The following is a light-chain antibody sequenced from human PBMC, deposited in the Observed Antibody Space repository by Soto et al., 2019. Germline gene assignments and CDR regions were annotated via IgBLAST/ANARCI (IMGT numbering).Light chain of an antibody. CDR3: QQYNSYCT. Sequence: DIQMTQSPSTLSASVGDRVTITCRASQSISSWLAWYQQKPGKAPKLLIYDASSLESGVPSRFSGSGSGTEFTLTISSLQPDDFATYYCQQYNSYCTSGHGTKVDIK. CDR2: DAS. J-gene: IGKJ1*01. V-gene: IGKV1-5*01. CDR1: QSISSW.